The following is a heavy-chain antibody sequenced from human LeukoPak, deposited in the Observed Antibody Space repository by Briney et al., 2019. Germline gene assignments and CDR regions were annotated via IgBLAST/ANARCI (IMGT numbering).Heavy chain of an antibody. Sequence: SAGTLRLSCAASGFTFSSYAMSWVRQAPGKGLEWVSAINGSGGTTYYADPVNGRITISSNNTNNSLYQQINSPTAEDAAVYYGAKDVHGLRWFGEFHWGRGTLVSVPS. J-gene: IGHJ4*02. D-gene: IGHD3-10*01. CDR3: AKDVHGLRWFGEFH. CDR1: GFTFSSYA. V-gene: IGHV3-23*01. CDR2: INGSGGTT.